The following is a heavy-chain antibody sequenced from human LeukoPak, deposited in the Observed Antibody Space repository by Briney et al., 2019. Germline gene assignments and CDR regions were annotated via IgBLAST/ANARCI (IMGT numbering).Heavy chain of an antibody. CDR3: ARGYSSGWSYWYFDL. CDR1: GYTFTGYY. CDR2: INPNSGGT. D-gene: IGHD6-19*01. V-gene: IGHV1-2*02. Sequence: GASVKVSCKASGYTFTGYYMHWVRQAPGQGLEWMGWINPNSGGTNYAQKFQGRVTMTRDTSISTAYMELSRLRSDDTAVYYCARGYSSGWSYWYFDLWGRGTLVTVSS. J-gene: IGHJ2*01.